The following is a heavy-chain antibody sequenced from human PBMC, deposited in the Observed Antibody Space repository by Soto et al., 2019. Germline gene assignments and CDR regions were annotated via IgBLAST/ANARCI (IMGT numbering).Heavy chain of an antibody. CDR2: IIPAFGTP. CDR1: GGTFNNYA. J-gene: IGHJ6*02. Sequence: QVQLAQSGAEVKKRGSSVKVSCRVSGGTFNNYAISWVRQAPGEGLEWMGGIIPAFGTPKYAQRFQDRVTIGADVYAATADMELTSLRSDDTAVYYCARDTREITRVRGVIPYYIYHMDVWGPGTTVAVSS. D-gene: IGHD3-10*01. V-gene: IGHV1-69*01. CDR3: ARDTREITRVRGVIPYYIYHMDV.